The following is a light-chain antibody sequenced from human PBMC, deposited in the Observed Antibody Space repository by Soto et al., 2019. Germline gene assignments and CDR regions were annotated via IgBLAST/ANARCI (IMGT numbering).Light chain of an antibody. CDR3: QQYNNYPLT. CDR1: QTINNW. V-gene: IGKV1-5*03. Sequence: DIHMTPSPSTLSASVSDTVTITCRASQTINNWLAWYQQKPGQAPNLLIHTASNLESGVSSRFNGSGSGTDFTLSVSSLQADDSATYYCQQYNNYPLTFGGGSKVDI. J-gene: IGKJ4*02. CDR2: TAS.